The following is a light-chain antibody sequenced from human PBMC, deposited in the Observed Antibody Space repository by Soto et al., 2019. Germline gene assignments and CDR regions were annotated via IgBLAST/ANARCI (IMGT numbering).Light chain of an antibody. CDR3: RHYNSYLET. J-gene: IGKJ1*01. Sequence: DIQMAQSPSTLSASVGDRVTITCRASQSISTWLAWYQQKPGKAPKLLIYMASSLESGVPSRFSGSGSGTEFILTISSLQPDDFATYYCRHYNSYLETFGQGTRVELK. V-gene: IGKV1-5*03. CDR1: QSISTW. CDR2: MAS.